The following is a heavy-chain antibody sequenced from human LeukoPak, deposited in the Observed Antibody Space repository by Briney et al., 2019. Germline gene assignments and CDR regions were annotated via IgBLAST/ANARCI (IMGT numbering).Heavy chain of an antibody. J-gene: IGHJ4*02. CDR2: IYYSGST. V-gene: IGHV4-39*07. Sequence: SETLSLTCTVSGGSISSSSYYWGWIRQPPGKGLEWIGSIYYSGSTYYNPSLKSRVTISVDTSKNQFSLKLSSVTAADTAVYYCARGVVVAAVPFDYWGQGTLVTVSS. D-gene: IGHD2-15*01. CDR1: GGSISSSSYY. CDR3: ARGVVVAAVPFDY.